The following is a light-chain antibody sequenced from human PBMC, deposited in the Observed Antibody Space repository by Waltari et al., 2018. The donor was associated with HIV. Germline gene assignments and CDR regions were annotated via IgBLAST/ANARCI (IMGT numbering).Light chain of an antibody. V-gene: IGKV3D-7*01. CDR3: LQDYNLPGA. CDR2: GAS. CDR1: QRIDTTS. J-gene: IGKJ1*01. Sequence: VLTHSPGTPSVSTGDGFTPSGRASQRIDTTSLSWYQQKPGQAPRLVIYGASTRASGIPPRFSGSGSGTDFTLTISSLQPEDFASYYCLQDYNLPGAFGQGTRVEIK.